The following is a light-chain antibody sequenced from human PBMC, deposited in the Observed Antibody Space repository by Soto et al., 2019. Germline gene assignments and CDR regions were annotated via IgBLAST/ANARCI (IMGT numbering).Light chain of an antibody. CDR3: NKYNCYRT. CDR2: DAS. Sequence: DIQMTQSPSTLSASVGDRVTITCRASQSISSWLAWYQQKPGKAPKLLIYDASSLESRVTSSPSGSRCWTYFTLAISSLQPDYFAFSPCNKYNCYRTFGQGINV. J-gene: IGKJ1*01. V-gene: IGKV1-5*01. CDR1: QSISSW.